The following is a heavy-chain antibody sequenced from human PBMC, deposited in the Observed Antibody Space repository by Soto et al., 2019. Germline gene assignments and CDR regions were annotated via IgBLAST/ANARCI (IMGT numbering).Heavy chain of an antibody. J-gene: IGHJ4*02. Sequence: EVQLLESGGGLEQPGGSLRLSCAASGFTFSTYAMNWVRQAPGKGLEWVSTISGSGGSTYYADSVKGRFTISRDNSKNTLYVQMNSLRAEDTAIYYCARGLLVYSSNFAYWGQGPLVTVSS. CDR2: ISGSGGST. CDR1: GFTFSTYA. V-gene: IGHV3-23*01. D-gene: IGHD4-4*01. CDR3: ARGLLVYSSNFAY.